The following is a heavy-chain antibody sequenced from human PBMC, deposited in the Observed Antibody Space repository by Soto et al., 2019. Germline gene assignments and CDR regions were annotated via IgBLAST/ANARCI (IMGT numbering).Heavy chain of an antibody. J-gene: IGHJ3*01. CDR1: GFTVSSEY. D-gene: IGHD3-22*01. CDR3: ARDLYSSGYLFDAFDV. V-gene: IGHV3-53*01. CDR2: IYSGGST. Sequence: EVQLVESGGGLMQPGGSLRLSCAASGFTVSSEYMSWVRQAPGKGLEWVSGIYSGGSTFYGDSVKGRFTISRDSSKNTLYLQMNNLRAEDTAVYYCARDLYSSGYLFDAFDVWGQGIKVTVSS.